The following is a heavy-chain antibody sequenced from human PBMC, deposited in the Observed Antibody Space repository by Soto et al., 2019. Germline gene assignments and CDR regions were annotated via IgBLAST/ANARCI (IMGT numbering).Heavy chain of an antibody. CDR2: ISYDGSNK. CDR3: ARDPPRRQWLVRTYYYYGMDV. Sequence: QVQLVESGGGVVQPGRSLRLSCAASGFTFSSYAMHWVRQAPGKGLEWVAVISYDGSNKYYADSVKGRFTISRDNSKNTLDLQMNSLRAEDTAVYYWARDPPRRQWLVRTYYYYGMDVWGQGTTVTVSS. J-gene: IGHJ6*02. CDR1: GFTFSSYA. V-gene: IGHV3-30-3*01. D-gene: IGHD6-19*01.